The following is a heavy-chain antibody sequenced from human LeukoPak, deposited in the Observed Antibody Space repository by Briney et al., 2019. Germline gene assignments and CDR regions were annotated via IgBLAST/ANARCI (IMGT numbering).Heavy chain of an antibody. CDR3: ARLRVDSGFQAFDI. V-gene: IGHV4-59*08. CDR2: VYYSGST. D-gene: IGHD1-26*01. Sequence: KPSETLSLTCSVSGGSISTYYWSWIRQPPGKGLEWIGYVYYSGSTKYNPSLESRVTISVDTSKNQFSLKLKSVTAADTAVYYCARLRVDSGFQAFDIGGQGTTVNVAS. J-gene: IGHJ3*02. CDR1: GGSISTYY.